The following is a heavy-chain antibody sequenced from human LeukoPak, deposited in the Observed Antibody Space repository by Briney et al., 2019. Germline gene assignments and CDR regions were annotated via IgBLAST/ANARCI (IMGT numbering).Heavy chain of an antibody. CDR1: GGSISSGGYY. J-gene: IGHJ2*01. CDR2: IYHSGST. D-gene: IGHD6-6*01. CDR3: ASPSSGIAALHWYFDL. Sequence: SQTLSLTCTVSGGSISSGGYYWSWLRQPPGKGLEWIGYIYHSGSTYYNPSLKSRVTISVDRSKNQFSLKLSSVTAADTAVYYCASPSSGIAALHWYFDLWGRGTLVTVSS. V-gene: IGHV4-30-2*01.